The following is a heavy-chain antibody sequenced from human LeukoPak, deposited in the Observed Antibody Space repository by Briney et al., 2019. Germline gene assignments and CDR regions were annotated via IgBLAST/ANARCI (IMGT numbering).Heavy chain of an antibody. Sequence: GGALRLSCTVSGFTITNKWVYWGRQAPGGGLVWVSRIKMDERSAVYADSVKGRFIISRDNAKNTVYLQMNSLRADDTAVYYCATVFKGSSLQDYWGQGTLVTVSS. CDR1: GFTITNKW. J-gene: IGHJ4*02. CDR2: IKMDERSA. V-gene: IGHV3-74*03. D-gene: IGHD3-10*01. CDR3: ATVFKGSSLQDY.